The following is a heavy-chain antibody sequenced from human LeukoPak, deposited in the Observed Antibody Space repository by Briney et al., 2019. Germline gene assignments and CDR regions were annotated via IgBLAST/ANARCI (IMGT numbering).Heavy chain of an antibody. J-gene: IGHJ6*02. Sequence: SVKVSCTASGGTFSIYAISWVRQAPGQGLEWMGGIIPIFGTANYAQKFQGRVTITADESTCTAYMELSSLRSEDTAVYYCARDPKTYSSSWYSGVYGMDVWGQGTTVTVSS. D-gene: IGHD6-13*01. CDR1: GGTFSIYA. V-gene: IGHV1-69*13. CDR3: ARDPKTYSSSWYSGVYGMDV. CDR2: IIPIFGTA.